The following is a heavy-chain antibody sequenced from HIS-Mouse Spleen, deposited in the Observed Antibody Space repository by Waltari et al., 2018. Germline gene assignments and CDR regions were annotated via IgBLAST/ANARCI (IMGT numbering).Heavy chain of an antibody. CDR2: ISWNSGSI. Sequence: EVQLVESGGGLVQPGRSLRLSCAASGFTFADYAIHWVRQGPGKGLEWVSGISWNSGSIGYADSVKGRFTISRDNAKNSLYLQMNSLRAEDTALYYCAKDITSTGDEYAFDIWGQGTMVTVSS. J-gene: IGHJ3*02. D-gene: IGHD7-27*01. CDR1: GFTFADYA. CDR3: AKDITSTGDEYAFDI. V-gene: IGHV3-9*01.